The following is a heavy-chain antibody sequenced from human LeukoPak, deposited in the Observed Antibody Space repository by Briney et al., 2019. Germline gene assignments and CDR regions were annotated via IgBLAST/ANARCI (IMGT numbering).Heavy chain of an antibody. J-gene: IGHJ6*03. Sequence: GGSLRLSCAASGFTFSSYGMHWVRQAPGKGLEWVAFIRYDGSNKYYADSVKGRFTIPRDNSKNTLYLQMNSLRAEDTAVYYCATQGPDYDILFGRYYYYYYMDVWGKGTTVTISS. CDR1: GFTFSSYG. CDR3: ATQGPDYDILFGRYYYYYYMDV. CDR2: IRYDGSNK. D-gene: IGHD3-9*01. V-gene: IGHV3-30*02.